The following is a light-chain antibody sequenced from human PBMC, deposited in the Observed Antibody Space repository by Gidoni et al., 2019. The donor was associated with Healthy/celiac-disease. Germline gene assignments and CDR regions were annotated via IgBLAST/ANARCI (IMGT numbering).Light chain of an antibody. Sequence: DIVMNQSPLSLPVTPGEPASISCRSSQSLLHSNGYNYLYWYLQKPGQSPQLLIYLGSNRASGVPDRFSGSGSGTDFTLKISRVEAEDVGVYYCMQALQTLSITFGQGTRLEIK. V-gene: IGKV2-28*01. CDR3: MQALQTLSIT. J-gene: IGKJ5*01. CDR2: LGS. CDR1: QSLLHSNGYNY.